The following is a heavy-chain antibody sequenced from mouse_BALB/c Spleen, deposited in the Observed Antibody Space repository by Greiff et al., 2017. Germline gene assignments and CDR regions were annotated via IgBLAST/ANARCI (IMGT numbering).Heavy chain of an antibody. J-gene: IGHJ3*01. CDR2: IDPENGNT. CDR3: ARPYEAWFAY. D-gene: IGHD2-3*01. V-gene: IGHV14-1*02. CDR1: GFNIKDYY. Sequence: VQLQQSGAELVRPGALVKLSCKASGFNIKDYYMHWVKQRPEQGLEWIGWIDPENGNTIYDPKFQGKASITADTSSNTAYLQLSSLTSEDTAVYYCARPYEAWFAYWGQGTLVTVSA.